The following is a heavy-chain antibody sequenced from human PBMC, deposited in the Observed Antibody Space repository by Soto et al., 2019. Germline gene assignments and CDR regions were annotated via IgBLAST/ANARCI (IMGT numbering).Heavy chain of an antibody. J-gene: IGHJ4*02. CDR2: ISGSGGST. CDR3: ATDLGLRLGELSPLDY. CDR1: GFTFSSYA. V-gene: IGHV3-23*01. D-gene: IGHD3-16*02. Sequence: VGSLRLSCAASGFTFSSYAMSWVRQAPGKGLEWVSAISGSGGSTYYADSVKGRFTISRDNSKNTLYLQMNSLRAEDTAVYYCATDLGLRLGELSPLDYWGQGTLVTVSS.